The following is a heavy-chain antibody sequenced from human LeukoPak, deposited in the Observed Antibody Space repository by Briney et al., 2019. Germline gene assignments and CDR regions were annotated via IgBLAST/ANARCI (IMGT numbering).Heavy chain of an antibody. CDR3: AREASDY. V-gene: IGHV4-4*07. J-gene: IGHJ4*02. CDR2: IFASEST. Sequence: SETLSLTCTVSGDSISTYYWSWIRQPAGKGLEWIGRIFASESTSYNPSLKGRVTMSVDTSKNQFSLKLNSVTAADTAVYYCAREASDYWGQGTLVAVSS. CDR1: GDSISTYY.